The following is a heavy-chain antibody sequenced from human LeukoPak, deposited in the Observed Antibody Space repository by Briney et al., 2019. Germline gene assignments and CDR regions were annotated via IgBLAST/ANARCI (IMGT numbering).Heavy chain of an antibody. Sequence: KPSETLSLTCAVSGYSISSGYYWGWIRQPPGKGLEWIGYIYYSGSTYYNPSLKSRVTISVDTSKNQFSLKLSSVTAADTAVYYCARDHDFWSGDWFDPWGQGTLVTVSS. J-gene: IGHJ5*02. CDR2: IYYSGST. D-gene: IGHD3-3*01. CDR3: ARDHDFWSGDWFDP. V-gene: IGHV4-30-4*08. CDR1: GYSISSGYY.